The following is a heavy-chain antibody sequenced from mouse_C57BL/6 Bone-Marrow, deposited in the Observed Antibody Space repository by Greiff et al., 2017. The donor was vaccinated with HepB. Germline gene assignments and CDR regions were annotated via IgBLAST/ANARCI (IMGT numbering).Heavy chain of an antibody. CDR3: ARDGSGYGAMDY. J-gene: IGHJ4*01. Sequence: EVQLQESGPGLVKPSQSLSLTCSVTGYSITSGYYWNWIRQFPGNKLEWMGYISYDGSNNYNPSLKNRISITRDTSKNQFFLKLNSVTTEDTATYCCARDGSGYGAMDYWGQGTSVTVSS. V-gene: IGHV3-6*01. D-gene: IGHD3-2*02. CDR2: ISYDGSN. CDR1: GYSITSGYY.